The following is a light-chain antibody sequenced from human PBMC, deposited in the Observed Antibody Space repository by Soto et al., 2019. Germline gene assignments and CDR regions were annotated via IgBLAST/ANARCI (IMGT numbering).Light chain of an antibody. V-gene: IGKV1D-12*01. CDR1: QGIRNW. Sequence: DIQVTQSPSSVSASVGDRVTITCRASQGIRNWLAWYQQKPGKAPTVLIYAASSLQSGVPSRFSGSGSGTDFTLTINNLQPEDFATDYCQQADTFPLMFGGGTKVEIK. J-gene: IGKJ4*02. CDR2: AAS. CDR3: QQADTFPLM.